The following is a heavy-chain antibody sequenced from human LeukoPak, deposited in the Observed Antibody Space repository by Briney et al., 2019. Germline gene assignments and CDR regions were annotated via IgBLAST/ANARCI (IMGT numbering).Heavy chain of an antibody. Sequence: PGGSLRLSCAASGFTFSSYWMSWVRQAPGKGLEWVANIKQDGSEKYYVDSVKGRFTISRDNAKNSLYLQMNSLRAEDTAVYYCARDLPSQLHYFDYWGQGTLVTVSS. CDR3: ARDLPSQLHYFDY. J-gene: IGHJ4*02. CDR2: IKQDGSEK. D-gene: IGHD2-2*01. V-gene: IGHV3-7*01. CDR1: GFTFSSYW.